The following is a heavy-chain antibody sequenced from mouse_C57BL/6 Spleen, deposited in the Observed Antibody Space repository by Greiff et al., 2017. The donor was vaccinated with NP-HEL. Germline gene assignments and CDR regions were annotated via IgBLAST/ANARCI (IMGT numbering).Heavy chain of an antibody. J-gene: IGHJ2*01. CDR2: ISDGGSYT. Sequence: EVQRVESGGGLVKPGGSLKLSCAASGFTFSSYAMSWVRQTPEKRLEWVATISDGGSYTYYPDNVKGRFTISRDNAKNNLYLQMSHLKSEDTAMYYCARAPYYYGSSGFDYWGQGTTLTVSS. D-gene: IGHD1-1*01. CDR3: ARAPYYYGSSGFDY. V-gene: IGHV5-4*01. CDR1: GFTFSSYA.